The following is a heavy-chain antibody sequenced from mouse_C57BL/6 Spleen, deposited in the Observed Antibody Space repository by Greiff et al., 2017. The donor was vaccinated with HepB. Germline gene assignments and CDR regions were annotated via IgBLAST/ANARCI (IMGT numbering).Heavy chain of an antibody. CDR2: IDPEDGET. J-gene: IGHJ3*01. V-gene: IGHV14-2*01. CDR3: ARGDSRAWFAY. Sequence: VQLQQSGAELVKPGASVKLSCTASGFNIKDYYMHWVKQRTEQGLEWIGRIDPEDGETKYAPNFQGKATITADTSSNKAYLQLSSLTSEDTAVYYCARGDSRAWFAYWGQGTLVTVSA. CDR1: GFNIKDYY.